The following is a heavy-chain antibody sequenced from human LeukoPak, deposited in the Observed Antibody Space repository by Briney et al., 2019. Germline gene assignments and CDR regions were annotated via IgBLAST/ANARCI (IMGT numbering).Heavy chain of an antibody. Sequence: SETLSLTCDVSGYSISSGYYWGWIRQPPGKGLKWIGSIYHSGSTYYNPSLKSRVTISVDTTKNQFSLKLSSVTAADTAVYYCARLKYSSSHFDYWGQGTLVTVSS. CDR2: IYHSGST. D-gene: IGHD6-6*01. J-gene: IGHJ4*02. CDR3: ARLKYSSSHFDY. V-gene: IGHV4-38-2*01. CDR1: GYSISSGYY.